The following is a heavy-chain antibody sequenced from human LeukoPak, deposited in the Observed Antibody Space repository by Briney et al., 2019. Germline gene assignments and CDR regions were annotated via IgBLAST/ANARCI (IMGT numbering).Heavy chain of an antibody. CDR3: ARDLWKVFDY. Sequence: SGGSLRLSCEASGFTFSSYWMSWVRQAPGKGLEWVANIKQDGSEKYYVDSVKGRFTISRDNAKNSLYLQMNSLRAEDTAVYYCARDLWKVFDYWGQGTLVTVSS. J-gene: IGHJ4*02. CDR2: IKQDGSEK. V-gene: IGHV3-7*01. D-gene: IGHD1-1*01. CDR1: GFTFSSYW.